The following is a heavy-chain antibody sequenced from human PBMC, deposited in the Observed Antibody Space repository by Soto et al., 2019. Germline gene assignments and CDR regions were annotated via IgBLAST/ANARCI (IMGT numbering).Heavy chain of an antibody. Sequence: GASVKVSCKASGGTFSSYAISWVRQAPGQGLEWMGGIIPIFGTANYAQKFQGRVTITADESTSTAYMELSSLRSEDTAVYYCARAKYDSSGYYAYGMDVWGQGTTVTVSS. V-gene: IGHV1-69*13. CDR2: IIPIFGTA. CDR1: GGTFSSYA. J-gene: IGHJ6*02. D-gene: IGHD3-22*01. CDR3: ARAKYDSSGYYAYGMDV.